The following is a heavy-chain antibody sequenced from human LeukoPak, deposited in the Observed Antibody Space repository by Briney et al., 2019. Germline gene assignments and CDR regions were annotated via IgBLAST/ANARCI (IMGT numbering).Heavy chain of an antibody. D-gene: IGHD6-19*01. CDR2: INPNSGGT. CDR3: ARGGIAVAGTPEYYYGMDV. V-gene: IGHV1-2*02. CDR1: GYTLTGYY. J-gene: IGHJ6*02. Sequence: ASVKVSCKASGYTLTGYYMHWVRQAPGQGLEWMGWINPNSGGTNYAQKFQGRVTMTRDTSISTAYMELSRLRSDDTAVYYCARGGIAVAGTPEYYYGMDVWGQGTTVTVSS.